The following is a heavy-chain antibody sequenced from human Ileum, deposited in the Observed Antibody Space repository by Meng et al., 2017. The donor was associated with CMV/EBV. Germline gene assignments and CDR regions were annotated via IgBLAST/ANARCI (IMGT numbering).Heavy chain of an antibody. J-gene: IGHJ5*02. D-gene: IGHD3-3*01. CDR1: GYTFTSYD. V-gene: IGHV1-8*01. CDR3: AREYKGYDFWSGFTAGWFDP. Sequence: ASVKVSCKASGYTFTSYDINWVRQATGQGLEWMGWMDPNSSNKGYAQKFQGRVTMTRDTSVRTVYMELSGLRSEDTAVYYCAREYKGYDFWSGFTAGWFDPWGQGTLVTVSS. CDR2: MDPNSSNK.